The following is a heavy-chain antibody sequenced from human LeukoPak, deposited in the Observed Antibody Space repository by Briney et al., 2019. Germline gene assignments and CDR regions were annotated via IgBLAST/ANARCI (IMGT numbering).Heavy chain of an antibody. V-gene: IGHV1-8*01. CDR1: GYTFTSLD. CDR2: MNPNTGNT. CDR3: ARDIRGSRWFEP. J-gene: IGHJ5*02. Sequence: ASVKVSCKASGYTFTSLDVNWVRQATGHGLEWLGWMNPNTGNTGYAQRFQGRVTMTRDTSINAAYMELSSLTSEDTAVYYCARDIRGSRWFEPWGQGALVTVSS.